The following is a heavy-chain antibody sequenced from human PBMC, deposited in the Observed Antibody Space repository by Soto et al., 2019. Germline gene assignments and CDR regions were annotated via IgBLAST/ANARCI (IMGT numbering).Heavy chain of an antibody. CDR1: GYTFTSYD. Sequence: ASVKVSCKASGYTFTSYDINWVRQATGQGLEWMGWMNPNSGNTGYAQKFQGRVTMTRNTSISAAYMELSSLRSEDTAVYYCARGGIRGYCTNGVCFHFDYWGQGTLVTVSS. J-gene: IGHJ4*02. V-gene: IGHV1-8*01. D-gene: IGHD2-8*01. CDR2: MNPNSGNT. CDR3: ARGGIRGYCTNGVCFHFDY.